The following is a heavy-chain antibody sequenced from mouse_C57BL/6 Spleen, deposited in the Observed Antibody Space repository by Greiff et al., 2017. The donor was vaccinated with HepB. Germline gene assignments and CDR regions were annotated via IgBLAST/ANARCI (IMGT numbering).Heavy chain of an antibody. V-gene: IGHV1-61*01. CDR1: GYTFTSYW. Sequence: QVKLQQPGAELVRLGSSVKLSGKASGYTFTSYWRDGVKQRHGQGLEWIGNIYPSDSETHYNQQLKDKATLTVDKSSSTAYMQLSSLTSEDSAVYYCARCGTTGFAYWGQGTLVTVSA. J-gene: IGHJ3*01. CDR3: ARCGTTGFAY. D-gene: IGHD4-1*01. CDR2: IYPSDSET.